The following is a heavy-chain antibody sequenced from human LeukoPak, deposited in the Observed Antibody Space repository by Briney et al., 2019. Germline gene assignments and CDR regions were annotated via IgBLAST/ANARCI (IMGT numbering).Heavy chain of an antibody. V-gene: IGHV3-21*01. CDR2: ISTSSSYI. CDR1: GFTFSSYS. J-gene: IGHJ6*03. Sequence: GGSLRLSCAASGFTFSSYSMNWVRQAPGKGLEWVSFISTSSSYIYYADSVKGRFTISRDNAKNSLYLQMSSLRVEDTAVYYCARTLMGYNNYYMDVWGRGTTVTVSS. CDR3: ARTLMGYNNYYMDV. D-gene: IGHD2-8*01.